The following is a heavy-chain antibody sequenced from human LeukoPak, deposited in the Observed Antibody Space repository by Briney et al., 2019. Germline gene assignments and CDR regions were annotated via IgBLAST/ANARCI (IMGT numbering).Heavy chain of an antibody. CDR2: ISGSGGST. CDR1: GFTFSSYG. J-gene: IGHJ4*02. CDR3: AKVDYAEAYCGGDCYRRGRKVDY. Sequence: PGGTLRLSCAASGFTFSSYGMSWVRQAPGKGLEWVSAISGSGGSTYYADSVKGRFTISRDNSKNTLYLQMSSLRAEDTAVYYCAKVDYAEAYCGGDCYRRGRKVDYWGQGTLVTVSS. V-gene: IGHV3-23*01. D-gene: IGHD2-21*02.